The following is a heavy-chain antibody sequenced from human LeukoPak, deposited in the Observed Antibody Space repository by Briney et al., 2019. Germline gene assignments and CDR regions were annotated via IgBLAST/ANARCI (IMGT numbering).Heavy chain of an antibody. CDR1: GFTFSSYS. J-gene: IGHJ4*02. Sequence: GGSLRLSCAASGFTFSSYSMNWVRQAPGKGLEWVSYISSSSSTIYYADSVKGRFTISRDNAKNSLYLQMNSLRAEDTAVYYCATSREYYDSSGMGDYWGQGTLVTVSS. CDR2: ISSSSSTI. V-gene: IGHV3-48*04. D-gene: IGHD3-22*01. CDR3: ATSREYYDSSGMGDY.